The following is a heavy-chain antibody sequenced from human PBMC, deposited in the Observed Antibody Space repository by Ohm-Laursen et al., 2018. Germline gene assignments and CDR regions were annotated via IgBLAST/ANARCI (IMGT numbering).Heavy chain of an antibody. D-gene: IGHD6-6*01. V-gene: IGHV1-69*04. CDR3: ASLSSSSKTQLFDY. Sequence: SSVKVSCKASGGTFSSYAISWVRQAPGQGLEWMGRIIPILGIANYAQKFQGRVTITADKSTSTAYMELSSLRSEDTAVCYCASLSSSSKTQLFDYWGQGTLVTVSS. CDR1: GGTFSSYA. CDR2: IIPILGIA. J-gene: IGHJ4*02.